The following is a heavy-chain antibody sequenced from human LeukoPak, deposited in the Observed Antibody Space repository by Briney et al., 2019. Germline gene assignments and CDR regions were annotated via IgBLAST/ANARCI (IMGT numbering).Heavy chain of an antibody. CDR2: IYNSGSI. Sequence: SETLSLTCTVSGGSINTYYWSWIRQPPGKGLEWIGYIYNSGSINYILSLKSRVTISEDTSKNQFSLKMSSVTAADTAVYYCVRESYYYGMDVWGQGTTVTVSS. V-gene: IGHV4-59*01. CDR1: GGSINTYY. J-gene: IGHJ6*02. CDR3: VRESYYYGMDV.